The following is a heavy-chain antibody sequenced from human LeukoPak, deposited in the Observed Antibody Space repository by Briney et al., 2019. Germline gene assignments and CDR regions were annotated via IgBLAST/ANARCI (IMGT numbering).Heavy chain of an antibody. D-gene: IGHD6-6*01. CDR1: GFTFSSYS. J-gene: IGHJ4*02. Sequence: GGSLRLSCAASGFTFSSYSMNWVRQAPGKGLEGVSYISSSSSTTYYADSLKGRFTISRDNANNPLYLQMHSLRDVDTAVYYCARDELEAIDYWGQGTLVTVSS. CDR2: ISSSSSTT. V-gene: IGHV3-48*02. CDR3: ARDELEAIDY.